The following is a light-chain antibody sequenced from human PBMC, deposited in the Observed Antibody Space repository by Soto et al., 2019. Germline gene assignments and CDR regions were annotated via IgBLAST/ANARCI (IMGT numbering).Light chain of an antibody. V-gene: IGLV2-8*01. CDR3: SSYAGSYV. CDR2: EVS. Sequence: ALAQPPSASGSPGQSVTISCTGTSSDVGGYNYVSWYQQHPGKAPKLMIYEVSKRPSGVPDRFSGSKSGNTASLTVSGLQAEDEADYYCSSYAGSYVFGTGTKVTVL. CDR1: SSDVGGYNY. J-gene: IGLJ1*01.